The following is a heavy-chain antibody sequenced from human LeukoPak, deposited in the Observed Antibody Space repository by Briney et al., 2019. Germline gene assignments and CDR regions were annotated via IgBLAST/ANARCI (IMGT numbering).Heavy chain of an antibody. CDR3: ARAPRRGATSVAAGINWFDP. CDR2: INHSGST. V-gene: IGHV4-39*07. CDR1: GFSLSTSGVG. D-gene: IGHD2-15*01. J-gene: IGHJ5*02. Sequence: SGPTLVKPTPTLTLTCTFSGFSLSTSGVGVGWIRQPPGKALEWIGEINHSGSTNYNPSLKSRVTISVDTSKNQFSLKLSSVTAADTAVYYCARAPRRGATSVAAGINWFDPWGQGTLVTVSS.